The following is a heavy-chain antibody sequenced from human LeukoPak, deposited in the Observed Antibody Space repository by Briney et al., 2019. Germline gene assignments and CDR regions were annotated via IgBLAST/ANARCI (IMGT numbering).Heavy chain of an antibody. Sequence: ASVKVSCKASGYSFTSYGISWVRQAPGQGLEWMGWISGYNGNTIYAQKVQGRVTMTRDTSIGTAYMELSRLRSDDTAIYYCARDLGSGYPYYFDYWGQGTLVTVSS. J-gene: IGHJ4*02. CDR3: ARDLGSGYPYYFDY. CDR2: ISGYNGNT. CDR1: GYSFTSYG. V-gene: IGHV1-18*01. D-gene: IGHD3-22*01.